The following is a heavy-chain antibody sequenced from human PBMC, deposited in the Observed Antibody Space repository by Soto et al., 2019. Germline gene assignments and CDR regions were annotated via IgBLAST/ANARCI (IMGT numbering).Heavy chain of an antibody. V-gene: IGHV1-8*01. CDR3: SIGFGGLTIFVVVSYFFDF. J-gene: IGHJ4*02. CDR2: INPNSGNT. CDR1: GCTFTSYD. Sequence: ASVKVSCKASGCTFTSYDINWVRQATGQGHERMGWINPNSGNTCYAQKFQGRVTMTRNTSISTAYMELSSLRSEVTAVYFFSIGFGGLTIFVVVSYFFDFWGQGTLVTVSS. D-gene: IGHD3-3*01.